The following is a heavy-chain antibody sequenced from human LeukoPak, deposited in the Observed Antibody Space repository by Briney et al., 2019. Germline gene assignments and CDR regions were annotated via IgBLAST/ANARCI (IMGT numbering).Heavy chain of an antibody. CDR2: LSKSGNT. D-gene: IGHD3-9*01. Sequence: WETLSLTCTVSGGSISSYYWSWIWLPPGKGLEWIGYLSKSGNTNYSPSLKSRVTIFGDTSKNQFFLKLSSVTAADTAMYYCARARYVNSFYAFNIWGQGTLVTVSS. CDR1: GGSISSYY. J-gene: IGHJ3*02. CDR3: ARARYVNSFYAFNI. V-gene: IGHV4-59*01.